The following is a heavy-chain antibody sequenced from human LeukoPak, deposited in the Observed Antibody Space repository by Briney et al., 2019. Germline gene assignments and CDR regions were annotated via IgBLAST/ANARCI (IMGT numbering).Heavy chain of an antibody. CDR2: IYWDDAK. D-gene: IGHD3-10*01. Sequence: SGPTLVKPTQTLTLTCTFSGFSLSTSGVGVGWIRQPPGQALEWLALIYWDDAKRYSPSLKSRLTVTKDTSKNQVVLTMTNMDPVDTATYYCARIRFSDGSGSYSLAFDYWGQGTLVTVSS. CDR3: ARIRFSDGSGSYSLAFDY. CDR1: GFSLSTSGVG. J-gene: IGHJ4*02. V-gene: IGHV2-5*02.